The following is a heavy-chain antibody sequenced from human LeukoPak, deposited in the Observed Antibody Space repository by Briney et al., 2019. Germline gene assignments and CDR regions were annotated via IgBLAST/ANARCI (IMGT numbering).Heavy chain of an antibody. Sequence: ASVKVSCKASGYTFTGYYMHWVRQAPGQGLEWMGWINPNSGGTNYAQKFQGRVTMTTDTSIATAYMELRRLTSDDTAVYFCARGTIGSYSSVHDWGQGTLVTVSS. CDR1: GYTFTGYY. D-gene: IGHD1-26*01. V-gene: IGHV1-2*02. J-gene: IGHJ1*01. CDR2: INPNSGGT. CDR3: ARGTIGSYSSVHD.